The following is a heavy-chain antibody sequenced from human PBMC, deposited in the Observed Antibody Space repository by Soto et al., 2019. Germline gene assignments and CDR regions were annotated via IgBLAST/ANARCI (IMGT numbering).Heavy chain of an antibody. D-gene: IGHD5-18*01. CDR2: IYYSGST. Sequence: PSDTLWITCILCDGSIIGSSYYFDRIRQPPGKGLEWIGSIYYSGSTYYNPSLKSRVTISVDTSKNQFSLKLSSVTAADTAVYYCACIFSGGYGYGFYYYGMDVWGQGTTVTVSS. CDR3: ACIFSGGYGYGFYYYGMDV. CDR1: DGSIIGSSYY. J-gene: IGHJ6*02. V-gene: IGHV4-39*01.